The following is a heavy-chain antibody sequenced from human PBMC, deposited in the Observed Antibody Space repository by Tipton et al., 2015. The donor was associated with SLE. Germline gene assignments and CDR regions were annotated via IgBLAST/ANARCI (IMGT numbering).Heavy chain of an antibody. CDR1: GGSFSGYY. J-gene: IGHJ4*02. CDR2: INHSGRT. V-gene: IGHV4-34*01. Sequence: TLSLTCAVYGGSFSGYYWSWIRQPPGKGLEWIGEINHSGRTNHNPSLKSRVTISVDTSKNQLSLKLSAVTAADTAVYYCAGALWKGGDYLGQGTLVTVSS. D-gene: IGHD1-1*01. CDR3: AGALWKGGDY.